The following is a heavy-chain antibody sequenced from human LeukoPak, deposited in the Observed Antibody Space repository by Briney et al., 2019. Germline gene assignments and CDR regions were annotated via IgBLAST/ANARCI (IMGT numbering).Heavy chain of an antibody. CDR3: GLGAAAGTGYYYYYMDV. CDR2: IIPIFGTA. Sequence: SVKVSCKASGGTFSSYSISWVRQAPGQGLEWMGGIIPIFGTANYAQKFQGRVTITADKSTSTAYMELSSLRSEDTAVYYCGLGAAAGTGYYYYYMDVWGKGTTVTVSS. CDR1: GGTFSSYS. J-gene: IGHJ6*03. V-gene: IGHV1-69*06. D-gene: IGHD6-13*01.